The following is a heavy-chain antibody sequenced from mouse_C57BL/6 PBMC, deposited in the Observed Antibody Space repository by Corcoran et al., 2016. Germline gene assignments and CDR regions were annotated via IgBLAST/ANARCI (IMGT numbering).Heavy chain of an antibody. Sequence: EVQLQQSGPELVKPGASVKISCKASGYTFTDYYMNWVKQSHGKSLEWIGDINPNNGGTSYNQKFKGKATLTVDKSSSTAYMELRSLTSEDSAVYYCASYYDGPHYFDYWGQGTTLTVSS. J-gene: IGHJ2*01. CDR1: GYTFTDYY. V-gene: IGHV1-26*01. CDR3: ASYYDGPHYFDY. CDR2: INPNNGGT. D-gene: IGHD2-3*01.